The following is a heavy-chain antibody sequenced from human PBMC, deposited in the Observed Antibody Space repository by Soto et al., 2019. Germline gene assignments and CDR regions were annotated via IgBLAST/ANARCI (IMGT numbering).Heavy chain of an antibody. D-gene: IGHD2-8*01. CDR1: GFTFSSYA. J-gene: IGHJ6*02. V-gene: IGHV3-23*01. Sequence: PGGSLRLSCAASGFTFSSYAMSWVRRAPGKGLEWVSAISGSGGSTYYADSVKGRFTISRDNSKNTLYLQMNSLRAEDTAVYYCAKDPYAHYYYYGMDVWGQGTTVTVSS. CDR3: AKDPYAHYYYYGMDV. CDR2: ISGSGGST.